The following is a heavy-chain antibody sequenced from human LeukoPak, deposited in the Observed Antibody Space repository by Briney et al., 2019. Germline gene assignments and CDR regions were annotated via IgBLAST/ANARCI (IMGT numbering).Heavy chain of an antibody. V-gene: IGHV1-8*02. CDR1: GYTFTSYD. D-gene: IGHD6-19*01. J-gene: IGHJ4*02. Sequence: ASVKVSCKASGYTFTSYDINWVRQATGQGLAWMGWMNPNSGNTGYAQKFQGRVTMTRNTSISTAYMELSSLRSEDTAVYYCARGRTVAGTRANALHYWGQGTLVTVSS. CDR3: ARGRTVAGTRANALHY. CDR2: MNPNSGNT.